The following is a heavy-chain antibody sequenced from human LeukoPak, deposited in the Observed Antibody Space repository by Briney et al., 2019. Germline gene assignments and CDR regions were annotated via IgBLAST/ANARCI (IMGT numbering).Heavy chain of an antibody. Sequence: ASVKVSCKASGYTFTSYGISWVRQAPGQGLEWMGWISAYNGNTNYAQKLQGRVTMTTDTSTSTAYTELRSLRSDDTAVYHCARDSSGYPDAFDIWGQGTMVTVSS. J-gene: IGHJ3*02. D-gene: IGHD3-22*01. CDR1: GYTFTSYG. CDR2: ISAYNGNT. V-gene: IGHV1-18*01. CDR3: ARDSSGYPDAFDI.